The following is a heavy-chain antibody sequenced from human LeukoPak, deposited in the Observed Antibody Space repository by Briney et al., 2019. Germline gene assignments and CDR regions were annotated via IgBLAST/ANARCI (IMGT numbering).Heavy chain of an antibody. V-gene: IGHV3-48*03. Sequence: GGSLRLSCAASGFTFSSYEMNWVRQAPGKGLEWVSYISSSGSTIYYADSVKGRFTISRDNAKNSLYLQMNSLRAEDTAVYYCTRATWDTGNPFDYWGQGTLVTVSS. D-gene: IGHD5-18*01. CDR1: GFTFSSYE. CDR3: TRATWDTGNPFDY. J-gene: IGHJ4*02. CDR2: ISSSGSTI.